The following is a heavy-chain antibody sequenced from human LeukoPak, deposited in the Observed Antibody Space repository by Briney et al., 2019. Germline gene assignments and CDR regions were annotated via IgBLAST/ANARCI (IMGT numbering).Heavy chain of an antibody. J-gene: IGHJ6*03. CDR2: IYYSGST. Sequence: SETLSLTCTVSGGSISSSSYYWGWIRQPPGKGLEWIGSIYYSGSTYYNPSLKSRVTISVDTSKNQFSLKLSSVTAADTAVYYCARSYSSGRAYYYYYYYMDVWGKGTTVTVSS. V-gene: IGHV4-39*01. CDR1: GGSISSSSYY. CDR3: ARSYSSGRAYYYYYYYMDV. D-gene: IGHD6-19*01.